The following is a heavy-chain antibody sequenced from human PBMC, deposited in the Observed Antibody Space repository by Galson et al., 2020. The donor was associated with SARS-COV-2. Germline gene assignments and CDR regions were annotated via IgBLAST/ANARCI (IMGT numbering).Heavy chain of an antibody. CDR3: ARHLGASVGMDV. V-gene: IGHV1-2*02. D-gene: IGHD3-16*01. Sequence: ASVKVSCKASGYTFNAYYVHWVRQAPGQGLEWMGWLNAKSGGTNYAQKFQGRVTMTRDTSISTAYMELSGLKSDDTAVYYCARHLGASVGMDVWGQGTTVTVSS. CDR2: LNAKSGGT. CDR1: GYTFNAYY. J-gene: IGHJ6*02.